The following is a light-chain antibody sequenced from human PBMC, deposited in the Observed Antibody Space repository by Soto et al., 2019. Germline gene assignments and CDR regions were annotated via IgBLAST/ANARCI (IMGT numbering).Light chain of an antibody. CDR2: AAS. V-gene: IGKV1-27*01. J-gene: IGKJ1*01. Sequence: DIQMTQSPSSLSASVGDTVTITCRASQGIIDYLAWFQQRPGKAPNLLIYAASTLQIGVPSRFSGSGAGTDFTLTISSLQPEDAATYYCQKYVSAPQTFGPGTKVEIK. CDR3: QKYVSAPQT. CDR1: QGIIDY.